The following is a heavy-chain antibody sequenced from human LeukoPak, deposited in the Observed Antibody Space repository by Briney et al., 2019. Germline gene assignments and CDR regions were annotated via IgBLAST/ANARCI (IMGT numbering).Heavy chain of an antibody. D-gene: IGHD3-10*01. CDR1: GYTFTSYG. CDR3: ARGVYYGSLSEGWFDP. CDR2: ISAYNGNT. Sequence: WASVKVSCKASGYTFTSYGISWVRQAPGQGLEWMGWISAYNGNTNYAQKLQGRVTMTTDTSTSTAYMELRSLRSDDTAVYYCARGVYYGSLSEGWFDPWGQGTLVTVSS. J-gene: IGHJ5*02. V-gene: IGHV1-18*01.